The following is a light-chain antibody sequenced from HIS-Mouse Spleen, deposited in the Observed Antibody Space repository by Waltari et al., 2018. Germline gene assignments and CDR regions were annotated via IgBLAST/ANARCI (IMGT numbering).Light chain of an antibody. V-gene: IGLV3-21*03. CDR2: DDS. CDR3: QVWDSSSDHPV. Sequence: SYVLTQPPSVSVAPGKTARITCGGNNLGSKSVHWYQQKPGQAPVLVVYDDSARPSGIPERFSGANSGNTATLTISRVEAGDEADYYCQVWDSSSDHPVFGGGTKLTVL. J-gene: IGLJ2*01. CDR1: NLGSKS.